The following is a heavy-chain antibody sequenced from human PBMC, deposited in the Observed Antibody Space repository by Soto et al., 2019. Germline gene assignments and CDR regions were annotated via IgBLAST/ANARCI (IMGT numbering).Heavy chain of an antibody. CDR3: ARYRVAVAGLRYYYYYMDV. V-gene: IGHV4-59*08. Sequence: SETLSLTCTVSGGSISSYYWSWIRQPPGKGLEWIGYIYYSGSTNYNPSLKSRVTISVDTSKNQFSLKLSSVTAADTAVYYCARYRVAVAGLRYYYYYMDVWGKGTTVTVSS. D-gene: IGHD6-19*01. CDR1: GGSISSYY. CDR2: IYYSGST. J-gene: IGHJ6*03.